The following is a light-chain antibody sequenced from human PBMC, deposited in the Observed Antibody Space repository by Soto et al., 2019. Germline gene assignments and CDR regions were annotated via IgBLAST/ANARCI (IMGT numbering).Light chain of an antibody. CDR2: AAS. CDR3: QQLSSYTRT. CDR1: QGISSY. V-gene: IGKV1-9*01. Sequence: DIQLTQSPSFLSASVGDRVTITCRASQGISSYLAWYQQKPGKAPKLLIYAASTLQTGVPSSFSGSGSGTEFTLTISSLQPEDFATYYCQQLSSYTRTFGQGTKVDIK. J-gene: IGKJ1*01.